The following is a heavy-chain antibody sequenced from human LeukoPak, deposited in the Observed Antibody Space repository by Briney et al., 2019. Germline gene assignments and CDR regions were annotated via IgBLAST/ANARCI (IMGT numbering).Heavy chain of an antibody. D-gene: IGHD4-23*01. CDR1: GGSISSYY. V-gene: IGHV4-59*08. J-gene: IGHJ4*02. CDR3: ATLTTVVTAYYFDY. CDR2: IYYSGST. Sequence: PSETLSLTCTVSGGSISSYYWSWIRQPPGKGLEWIGYIYYSGSTNYNPSLKSRVTISVDTSKSQSSLKLTPVTAADTAVYYCATLTTVVTAYYFDYWGQGTLVTVSS.